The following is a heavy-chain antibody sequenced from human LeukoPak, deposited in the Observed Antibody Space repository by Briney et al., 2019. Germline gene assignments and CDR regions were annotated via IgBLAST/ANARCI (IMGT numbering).Heavy chain of an antibody. CDR2: INPNSGGT. D-gene: IGHD3-10*01. Sequence: ASVKVSCKASGYTFTGYYMHWVRQAPGQGLEWMGWINPNSGGTNYAQKFQGRVTMTRDTSISTAYMELSRLRSDDTAVSYCARSQSITMVRGANYWGQGTLVTVSS. V-gene: IGHV1-2*02. CDR3: ARSQSITMVRGANY. J-gene: IGHJ4*02. CDR1: GYTFTGYY.